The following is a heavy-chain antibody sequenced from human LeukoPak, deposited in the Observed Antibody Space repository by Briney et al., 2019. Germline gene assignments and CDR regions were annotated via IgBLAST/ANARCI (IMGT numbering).Heavy chain of an antibody. Sequence: TSETLSLTCTVSGGSIRSSSYYWGWIRQPPGKGLEWIGSIYYSGSTYYNPSLKSRVTISVDTSKNQFSLKLSSVTAADTAVYYCARGLTTDAFDIWGQGTMVTVSS. D-gene: IGHD4-11*01. CDR1: GGSIRSSSYY. CDR3: ARGLTTDAFDI. CDR2: IYYSGST. J-gene: IGHJ3*02. V-gene: IGHV4-39*01.